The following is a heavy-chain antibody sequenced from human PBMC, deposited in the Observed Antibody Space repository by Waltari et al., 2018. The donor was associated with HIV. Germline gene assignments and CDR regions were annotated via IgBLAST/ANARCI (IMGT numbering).Heavy chain of an antibody. CDR3: ARDQGLNWNDRPFDY. J-gene: IGHJ4*02. CDR2: ISSSSSTI. D-gene: IGHD1-1*01. V-gene: IGHV3-48*02. CDR1: GFTFGTLT. Sequence: ELQLVEFGGGLVQPGGSLGLSCAAPGFTFGTLTLNWVRQAPGKGLEWVSYISSSSSTIYYADSVKGRFTISRDNAKNSLYLQMNSLRDEDTAVYYCARDQGLNWNDRPFDYWGQGTLVTVSS.